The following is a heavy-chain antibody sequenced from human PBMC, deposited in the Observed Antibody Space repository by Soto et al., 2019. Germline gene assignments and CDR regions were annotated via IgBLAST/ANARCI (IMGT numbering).Heavy chain of an antibody. V-gene: IGHV4-59*08. CDR2: IYYTGNT. J-gene: IGHJ6*02. CDR3: ARHPTIARFENGLDV. CDR1: GGSVSGYY. Sequence: SETLSLTCTVSGGSVSGYYWSWIRQPPGKGLEWIGYIYYTGNTIYSPSLDRRVTLSVDTAKNQVSLKLTSVTPAADTAVYYCARHPTIARFENGLDVWGQGTTVTVSS. D-gene: IGHD3-3*01.